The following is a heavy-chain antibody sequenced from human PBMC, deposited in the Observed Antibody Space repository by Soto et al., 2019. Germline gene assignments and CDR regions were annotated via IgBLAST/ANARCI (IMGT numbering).Heavy chain of an antibody. CDR1: GYTFTRYT. CDR2: INPDNGNT. D-gene: IGHD2-15*01. Sequence: QVQLVQPGAEVKKPGASVKISCKASGYTFTRYTMNWVRQAPGQRLEWMGWINPDNGNTKSSQKFQDRVIITRDTSASTAYMDLSSLRSEDTAVYYCARGIATGQLDPWGQGTLVTVSS. V-gene: IGHV1-3*01. CDR3: ARGIATGQLDP. J-gene: IGHJ5*02.